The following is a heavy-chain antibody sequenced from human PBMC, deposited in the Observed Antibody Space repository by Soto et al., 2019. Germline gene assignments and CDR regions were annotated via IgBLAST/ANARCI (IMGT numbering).Heavy chain of an antibody. CDR1: GFTFSSYG. Sequence: GGSLRLSCAASGFTFSSYGMHWVRQAPGKGLEWVAVISYDGSNKYYADSVKGRFTISRDNSKNTLYLQMNSLRAEDTAAYYCAKDQEVGATAFDIWGQGTMVIVSS. D-gene: IGHD1-26*01. J-gene: IGHJ3*02. V-gene: IGHV3-30*18. CDR3: AKDQEVGATAFDI. CDR2: ISYDGSNK.